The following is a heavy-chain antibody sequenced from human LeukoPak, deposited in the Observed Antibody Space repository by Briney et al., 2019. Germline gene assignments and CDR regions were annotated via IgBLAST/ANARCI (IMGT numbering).Heavy chain of an antibody. D-gene: IGHD1-7*01. CDR3: ARGYAVNNWNYYFDY. CDR2: TYYRSKWYN. J-gene: IGHJ4*02. V-gene: IGHV6-1*01. Sequence: SQTLSLTCAISGDSVSSNSAAWNRIRQSPSRGLEWLGRTYYRSKWYNDYAVSVKGRITINPDTSKNQFSLQLNSVTPEDTAVYYCARGYAVNNWNYYFDYWGQGTLVTVSS. CDR1: GDSVSSNSAA.